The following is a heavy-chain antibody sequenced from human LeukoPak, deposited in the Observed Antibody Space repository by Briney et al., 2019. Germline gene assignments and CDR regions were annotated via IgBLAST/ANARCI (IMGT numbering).Heavy chain of an antibody. J-gene: IGHJ4*02. V-gene: IGHV3-30*04. CDR1: GFTFSNYA. Sequence: GGSLRLSCAASGFTFSNYALHWVRQAPGKGLEWVAMISYDGSDTYNADSVKGRFTISRDNSKNTLYLQMNSLRAEDTALYYCARDRLGAMLFFDSWGQGTLVTVSS. CDR3: ARDRLGAMLFFDS. CDR2: ISYDGSDT. D-gene: IGHD3-16*01.